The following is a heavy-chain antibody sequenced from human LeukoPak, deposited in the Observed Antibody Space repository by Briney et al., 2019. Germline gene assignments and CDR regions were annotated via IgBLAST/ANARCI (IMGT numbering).Heavy chain of an antibody. CDR3: AREKKSRNYYYMDV. CDR1: GYTFTGYY. V-gene: IGHV1-2*02. J-gene: IGHJ6*03. CDR2: INPNSGGT. Sequence: ASVKVSCKASGYTFTGYYMHWVRQAPGQGLEWMAWINPNSGGTNYAQKFQGRVTMTRDTSISTAYMELSRLRSDDTAVYYCAREKKSRNYYYMDVWGKGTTVTVSS.